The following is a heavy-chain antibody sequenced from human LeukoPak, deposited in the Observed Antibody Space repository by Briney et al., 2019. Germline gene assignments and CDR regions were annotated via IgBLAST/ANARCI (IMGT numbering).Heavy chain of an antibody. D-gene: IGHD4-17*01. CDR1: GFTFSSYS. V-gene: IGHV3-21*01. CDR2: ISSSSSYI. Sequence: GGSLRLSCAASGFTFSSYSMNWVRRAPGKGLEWVSSISSSSSYIYYADSVKGRFTISRDNAKNSLYLQMNSLRAEDTAVYYCARDLFSYGGNRNFDYWGQGTLVTVSS. J-gene: IGHJ4*02. CDR3: ARDLFSYGGNRNFDY.